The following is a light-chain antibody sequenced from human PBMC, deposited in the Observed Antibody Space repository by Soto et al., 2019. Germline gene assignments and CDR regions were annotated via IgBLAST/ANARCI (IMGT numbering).Light chain of an antibody. V-gene: IGKV3-15*01. CDR1: QSVSSN. CDR2: RAS. Sequence: EIVMTQSPATLSVSPGERATLSCRASQSVSSNLAWYQRKPGQAPRLLIYRASSRASGIPARFSGRGSGTEFTLTISGLQSEDFAVYYCQQYNNWPLTFGGGTKVEIK. J-gene: IGKJ4*01. CDR3: QQYNNWPLT.